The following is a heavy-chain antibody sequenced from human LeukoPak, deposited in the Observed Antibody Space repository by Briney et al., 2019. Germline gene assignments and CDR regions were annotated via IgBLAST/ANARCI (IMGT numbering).Heavy chain of an antibody. D-gene: IGHD2-21*01. CDR2: ISWDGGNI. CDR1: GFIFDDYV. CDR3: AKDTADYCALGTSGGFDS. J-gene: IGHJ4*02. Sequence: GGFLRLSCAASGFIFDDYVMHWVRQVPGKGLEWVSRISWDGGNIYYADSVKGRFTISRDNSKNSLYLQMNSLKTEDTALYYCAKDTADYCALGTSGGFDSWGQGTLVTVSS. V-gene: IGHV3-43D*03.